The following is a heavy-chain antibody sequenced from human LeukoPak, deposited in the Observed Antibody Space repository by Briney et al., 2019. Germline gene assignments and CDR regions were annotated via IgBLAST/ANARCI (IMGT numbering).Heavy chain of an antibody. CDR3: ARFRQQLDYFDY. J-gene: IGHJ4*02. V-gene: IGHV1-18*01. CDR2: INAYNGNT. CDR1: GYTFTSYG. D-gene: IGHD6-13*01. Sequence: ASVKVSCKASGYTFTSYGISWVRQAPGQGLEWMGWINAYNGNTNYAQKLQGRVTMTTDTSTSTAYMELRSLRSDDTAVYYCARFRQQLDYFDYWGQGTLVTVSS.